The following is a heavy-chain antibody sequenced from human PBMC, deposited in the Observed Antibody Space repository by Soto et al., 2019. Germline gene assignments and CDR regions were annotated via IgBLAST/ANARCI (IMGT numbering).Heavy chain of an antibody. Sequence: PSETLSLTCAVSGYSISSGYYWGWIRQPPGKGLEWIGSIYHSGSTYYNPSLKSRVTISVDTSKNQFSLKLSSVTAADTAVYYCARDQGSSWPGYYYGMDVWGQGTTVTVS. V-gene: IGHV4-38-2*02. CDR2: IYHSGST. CDR3: ARDQGSSWPGYYYGMDV. D-gene: IGHD6-13*01. CDR1: GYSISSGYY. J-gene: IGHJ6*02.